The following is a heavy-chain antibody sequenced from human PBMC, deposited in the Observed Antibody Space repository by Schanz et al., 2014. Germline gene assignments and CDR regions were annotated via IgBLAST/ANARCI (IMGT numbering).Heavy chain of an antibody. Sequence: EVQLLESGGGLVQPGGSLRLSCAASGFTFSSHWMHWVRQDPGKGLVWVARINSVGSNTDYADSVTGRFTISRDNAKNTLYLQMNTLRAEDTAVYYCARKMKLGVYGGKVHDSLDIWAQGTMVTVPS. V-gene: IGHV3-74*02. D-gene: IGHD4-17*01. CDR2: INSVGSNT. J-gene: IGHJ3*02. CDR1: GFTFSSHW. CDR3: ARKMKLGVYGGKVHDSLDI.